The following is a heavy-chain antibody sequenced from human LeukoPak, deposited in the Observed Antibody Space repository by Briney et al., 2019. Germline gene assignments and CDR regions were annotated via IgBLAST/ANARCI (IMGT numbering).Heavy chain of an antibody. CDR1: GFTFSDFW. Sequence: GGSLRLSCAASGFTFSDFWMHWVRQAPGKGPVWVSRIRPDGTDASYADSVKGRFTISRDNARNTLFLQISSLRDEDTAVYYCAREMWGTFDYWGQGTLVTVSS. CDR2: IRPDGTDA. D-gene: IGHD7-27*01. V-gene: IGHV3-74*01. CDR3: AREMWGTFDY. J-gene: IGHJ4*02.